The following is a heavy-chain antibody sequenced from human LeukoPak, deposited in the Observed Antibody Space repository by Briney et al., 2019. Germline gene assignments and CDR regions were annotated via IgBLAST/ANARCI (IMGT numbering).Heavy chain of an antibody. V-gene: IGHV2-5*01. CDR2: IYWNDDK. CDR1: GFSLGTSGVG. J-gene: IGHJ4*02. CDR3: AHRRHDILTGYLNYFDY. D-gene: IGHD3-9*01. Sequence: SGPTLVKPTQTLTLTCTFSGFSLGTSGVGVGWIRQPPGKALDWLALIYWNDDKRYSPSLKSRLTITRDTSKNQVVLTMTNMDPVDTATYYCAHRRHDILTGYLNYFDYWGQGTLVTVSS.